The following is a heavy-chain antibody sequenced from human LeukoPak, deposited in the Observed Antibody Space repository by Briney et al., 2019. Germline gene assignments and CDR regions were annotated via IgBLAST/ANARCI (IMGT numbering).Heavy chain of an antibody. CDR3: TTDLNQRLKWFGNPLDH. Sequence: GGSLRLSCVASGFSFSYAWMSWVRQAPGKGPQWVGHIRSETDGATTDYAAAVQGRFTISRDDSKKMLYLEMNSLTTEDTAVYYCTTDLNQRLKWFGNPLDHWGQGTPVTVSS. V-gene: IGHV3-15*01. D-gene: IGHD3-10*01. J-gene: IGHJ4*02. CDR1: GFSFSYAW. CDR2: IRSETDGATT.